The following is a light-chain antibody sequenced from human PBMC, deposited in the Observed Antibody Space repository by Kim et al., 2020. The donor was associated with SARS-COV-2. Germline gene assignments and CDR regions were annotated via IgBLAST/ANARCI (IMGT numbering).Light chain of an antibody. J-gene: IGLJ3*02. CDR3: CSYGGSYTWV. Sequence: GQSGTISCTGTSSDVGGYKTVSWYQQHPGKAPNLIIYDVSERPSGVPDRFSGSKSGNTASLTISGLQAEDEADYYCCSYGGSYTWVFGGGTKVTVL. CDR2: DVS. CDR1: SSDVGGYKT. V-gene: IGLV2-11*01.